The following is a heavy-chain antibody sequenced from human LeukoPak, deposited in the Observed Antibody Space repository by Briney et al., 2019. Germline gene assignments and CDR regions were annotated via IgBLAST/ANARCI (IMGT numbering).Heavy chain of an antibody. V-gene: IGHV3-53*04. CDR1: GFTVSSNY. D-gene: IGHD4-17*01. CDR3: ARDQGTPYTVTYYYYGMDV. Sequence: GGSLRLSCAASGFTVSSNYMSWVRQAPGKGLEWVSVIYSGGSTYYADSVKGRFTISRHNSKNTLYLQMNSLRSDDTAVYYCARDQGTPYTVTYYYYGMDVWGQGTTVTVSS. J-gene: IGHJ6*02. CDR2: IYSGGST.